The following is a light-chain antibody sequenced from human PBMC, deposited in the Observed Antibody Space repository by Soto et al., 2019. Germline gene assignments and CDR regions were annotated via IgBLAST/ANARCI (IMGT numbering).Light chain of an antibody. CDR2: DAS. V-gene: IGKV1-33*01. J-gene: IGKJ4*02. CDR3: QQYDNLPRT. Sequence: EIQMTQCPSSRSASVGERVTITYKASQDISNYLNWYQQKPGKAAKLLIYDASNLETGVPSRFSGSGSGTDFTFTISSLQPEDIATYYCQQYDNLPRTFGGGTKVDIK. CDR1: QDISNY.